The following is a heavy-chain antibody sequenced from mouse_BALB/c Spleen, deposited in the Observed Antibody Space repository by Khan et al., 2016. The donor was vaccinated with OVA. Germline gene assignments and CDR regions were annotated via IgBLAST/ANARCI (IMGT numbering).Heavy chain of an antibody. D-gene: IGHD3-2*02. CDR2: IYPGTDNT. CDR1: GYIFTSYW. J-gene: IGHJ2*01. Sequence: QVQLKQSGAELVRPGASVKLSCKTSGYIFTSYWIHWVKQRSRQGLEWIARIYPGTDNTYYNEKLKDKATLTADKSSSTAYMQLSSLKSEDSAVYFCAREEALYYFDYWGQGTTLTVSS. CDR3: AREEALYYFDY. V-gene: IGHV1-76*01.